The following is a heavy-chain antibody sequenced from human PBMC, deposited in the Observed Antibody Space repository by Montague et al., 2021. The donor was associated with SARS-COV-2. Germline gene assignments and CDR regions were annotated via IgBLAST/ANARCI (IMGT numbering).Heavy chain of an antibody. D-gene: IGHD3-22*01. Sequence: SLRLSCAASGFTFSSYDMHWVRQATGKGLEWVSAIGTAGDTYYPGSVKGRFTISRENAKNSLYLQMNSLRDGDTAVYYCARGHHYYDSSGYLGAGYYYYMDVWGKGTTVTVSS. CDR1: GFTFSSYD. V-gene: IGHV3-13*01. CDR2: IGTAGDT. CDR3: ARGHHYYDSSGYLGAGYYYYMDV. J-gene: IGHJ6*03.